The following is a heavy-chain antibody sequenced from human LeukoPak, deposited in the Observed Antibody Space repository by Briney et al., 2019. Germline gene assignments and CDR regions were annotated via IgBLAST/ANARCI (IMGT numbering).Heavy chain of an antibody. CDR3: AKIFYMIVVEGAFDI. J-gene: IGHJ3*02. D-gene: IGHD3-22*01. V-gene: IGHV3-23*01. CDR2: ISGSGGST. Sequence: GGSLRLSCAASGFTFSSYAMSWVRQAPGKGLEWVSAISGSGGSTYYADSVKGRFTISRDNSKNTLYLQMNSLRAEDTAVYHCAKIFYMIVVEGAFDIWGQGTMVTVSS. CDR1: GFTFSSYA.